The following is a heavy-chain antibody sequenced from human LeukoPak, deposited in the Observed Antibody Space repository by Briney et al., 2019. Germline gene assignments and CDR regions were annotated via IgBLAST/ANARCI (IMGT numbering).Heavy chain of an antibody. CDR2: ISQSGDT. CDR1: GGSIRSGSYW. CDR3: ARRDYFREVDGDY. D-gene: IGHD3-10*01. Sequence: PSETLSLTCTVSGGSIRSGSYWWGWIRQPPGKGLEWLASISQSGDTYNNPSLKSRVSLSVDTSKNQLSLKLTSVTAADTAVYFCARRDYFREVDGDYWGQGTLVTVSS. J-gene: IGHJ4*02. V-gene: IGHV4-39*07.